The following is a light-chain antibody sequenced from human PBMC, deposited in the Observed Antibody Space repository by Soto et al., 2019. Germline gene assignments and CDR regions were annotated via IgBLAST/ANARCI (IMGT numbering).Light chain of an antibody. CDR2: GAS. J-gene: IGKJ4*01. Sequence: EIVLAQSPVTLSLPPGSRATLFCRASQSVTSRYLAWYQQKPGQAPRLLIFGASIRDTGIPDRFSGSGSGTDFTLSISSLEPEDFAVYYCQQRSTWPLTFGGGTKVDIK. V-gene: IGKV3D-20*02. CDR3: QQRSTWPLT. CDR1: QSVTSRY.